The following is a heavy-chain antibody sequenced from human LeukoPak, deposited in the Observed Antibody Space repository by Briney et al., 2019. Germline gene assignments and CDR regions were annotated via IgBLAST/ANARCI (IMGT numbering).Heavy chain of an antibody. J-gene: IGHJ4*02. Sequence: GASVKVSCKASGYTFTSYGISWVRQAPGQGLEWMGWISAYNGNTNYAQKLQGRVTMTTDTSTSTAYMELRSLRSDDTAVYYCARTTYYYDSSGYYLLGYWGQGTLVTVSS. V-gene: IGHV1-18*01. CDR3: ARTTYYYDSSGYYLLGY. D-gene: IGHD3-22*01. CDR1: GYTFTSYG. CDR2: ISAYNGNT.